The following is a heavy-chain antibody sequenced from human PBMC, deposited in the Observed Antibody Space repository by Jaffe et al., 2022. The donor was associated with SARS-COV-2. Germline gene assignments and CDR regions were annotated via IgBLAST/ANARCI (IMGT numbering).Heavy chain of an antibody. V-gene: IGHV1-46*04. Sequence: QVQLVQSGAEVKKPGASVKVSCKASGYTFTSYYMHWVRQAPGQGLEWMGIINPSGGSTSYAQKLQGRVTMTRDTSTSTVYMELSSLRSEDTAVYYCAILGMTGSSAVWGKGTTVTVSS. J-gene: IGHJ6*04. CDR1: GYTFTSYY. CDR3: AILGMTGSSAV. CDR2: INPSGGST. D-gene: IGHD3-9*01.